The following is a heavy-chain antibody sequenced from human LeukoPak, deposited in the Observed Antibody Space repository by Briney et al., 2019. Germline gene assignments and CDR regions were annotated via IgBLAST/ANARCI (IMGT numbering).Heavy chain of an antibody. CDR2: IYYSGST. CDR1: DGSISSYY. Sequence: SETLSLTCTVSDGSISSYYWGWIRQPPGKGLEWIGYIYYSGSTNYNPSLKSRVTISVDTSKNQFSLKLSSVTAADTAVYYCARHDYFYDYWGQGTLVTVSS. V-gene: IGHV4-59*08. D-gene: IGHD2/OR15-2a*01. CDR3: ARHDYFYDY. J-gene: IGHJ4*02.